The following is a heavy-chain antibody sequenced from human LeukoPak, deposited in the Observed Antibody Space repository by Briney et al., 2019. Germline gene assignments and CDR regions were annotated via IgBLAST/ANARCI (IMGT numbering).Heavy chain of an antibody. CDR3: AKALGGYCSSTSCSY. Sequence: GGSLRLSCAASGFTFSSYAMSWVRQAPGKGLEWVSAISGSGGSTYYADSVKGRFTISRDNSKNTLYLQMNSLRAEDTAVYYCAKALGGYCSSTSCSYWGQGTLVTVSS. V-gene: IGHV3-23*01. CDR2: ISGSGGST. D-gene: IGHD2-2*01. J-gene: IGHJ4*02. CDR1: GFTFSSYA.